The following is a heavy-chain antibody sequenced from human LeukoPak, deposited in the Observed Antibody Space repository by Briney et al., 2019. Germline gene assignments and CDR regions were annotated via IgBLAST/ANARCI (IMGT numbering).Heavy chain of an antibody. CDR3: ARGLRQQFF. V-gene: IGHV4-39*07. J-gene: IGHJ4*02. Sequence: PSETLSLTCTVSGGSISSSSYYWGWIRQPPGKGLEWIGSIYYSGSTYYNPSLKSRVTISVDTSKNQFSLKLSSVTAADTAVYYCARGLRQQFFWGQGTLVTVSS. D-gene: IGHD6-13*01. CDR1: GGSISSSSYY. CDR2: IYYSGST.